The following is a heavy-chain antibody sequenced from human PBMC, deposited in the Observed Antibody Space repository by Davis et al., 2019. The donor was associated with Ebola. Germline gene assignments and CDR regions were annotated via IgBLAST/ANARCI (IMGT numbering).Heavy chain of an antibody. CDR2: IYPGDSDT. V-gene: IGHV5-51*01. J-gene: IGHJ3*02. CDR1: GYSFTSYW. Sequence: GGSLRLSCKGSGYSFTSYWIGWVRQMPGKGLEWMGIIYPGDSDTRYSPSFQGQVTISADKSISTAYLQWSSLKASDTAMYYCARPLNPRAADAFDIWGQGTMVTVSS. CDR3: ARPLNPRAADAFDI.